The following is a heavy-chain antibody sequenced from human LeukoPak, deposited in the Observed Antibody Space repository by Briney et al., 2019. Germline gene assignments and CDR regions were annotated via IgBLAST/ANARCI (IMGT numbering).Heavy chain of an antibody. CDR2: ISSSSNYI. V-gene: IGHV3-21*01. CDR3: ARLDSSPSPFDY. J-gene: IGHJ4*02. D-gene: IGHD6-6*01. CDR1: GFTFSSYN. Sequence: GGSLRLSCAASGFTFSSYNMNWVRQAPGKGLEWVSSISSSSNYIYYADSVKGRFTISRDNAKNSLYLHMNSLSAGDTAVYYCARLDSSPSPFDYWGQGTLVTVSS.